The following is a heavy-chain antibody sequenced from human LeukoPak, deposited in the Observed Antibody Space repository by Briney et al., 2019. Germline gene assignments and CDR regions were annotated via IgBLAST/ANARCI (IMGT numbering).Heavy chain of an antibody. CDR2: IRYDGSNK. CDR1: GFTFSSYG. Sequence: SGGSLRLSCAASGFTFSSYGMHWVRQAPGKGLEWVAFIRYDGSNKYYADSVKGRFTISRDNSKNTLYLQMNSLRAEDTAVYYCAKVTVEYSSSTRCYDLDYWGQGTLVTVSS. V-gene: IGHV3-30*02. J-gene: IGHJ4*02. CDR3: AKVTVEYSSSTRCYDLDY. D-gene: IGHD2-2*01.